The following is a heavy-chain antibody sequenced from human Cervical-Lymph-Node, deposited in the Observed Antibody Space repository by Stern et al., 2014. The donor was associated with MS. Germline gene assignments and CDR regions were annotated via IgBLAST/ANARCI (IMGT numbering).Heavy chain of an antibody. Sequence: VQLLESGPGVVKPSETLSLTCTVSGASISSYYWTWIRQPPGRGLEWLGYVFQPGTTNYNPSLKGRVTISLDTSKNQFSLILRSVTAADTAVYYCARKALSMDHYFDSWGQGALVTVSS. CDR2: VFQPGTT. V-gene: IGHV4-59*01. CDR3: ARKALSMDHYFDS. D-gene: IGHD2-2*03. J-gene: IGHJ4*02. CDR1: GASISSYY.